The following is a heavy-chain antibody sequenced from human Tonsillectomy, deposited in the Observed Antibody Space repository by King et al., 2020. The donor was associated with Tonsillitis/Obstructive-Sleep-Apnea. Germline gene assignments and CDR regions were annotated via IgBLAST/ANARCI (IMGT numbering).Heavy chain of an antibody. CDR1: GGSISSSSYY. CDR3: SHPYYYDSSGYFRGDAFDI. J-gene: IGHJ3*02. D-gene: IGHD3-22*01. Sequence: QLQESGPGLVKPSETLSLTCTVSGGSISSSSYYWGWIRQPPGKGLEWIGSIYYSGSTYYNPSPKRRVTISVDTSKNQFSLKLSSVTAADTAVYYFSHPYYYDSSGYFRGDAFDIWGQGTMVTVSS. V-gene: IGHV4-39*01. CDR2: IYYSGST.